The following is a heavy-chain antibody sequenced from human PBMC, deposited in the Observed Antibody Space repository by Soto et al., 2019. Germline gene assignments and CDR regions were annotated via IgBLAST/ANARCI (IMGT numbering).Heavy chain of an antibody. CDR1: GYTFTSYD. CDR3: ARERGDYYYYGMDV. J-gene: IGHJ6*02. V-gene: IGHV1-3*01. D-gene: IGHD4-17*01. Sequence: ASVKVSCKASGYTFTSYDMHWVRQAPGQRLEWMGWINAGNGNTKYSQKFQGRVTITRDTSASTAYMELSSLRSEDTAVYYCARERGDYYYYGMDVWGQGTTVTVSS. CDR2: INAGNGNT.